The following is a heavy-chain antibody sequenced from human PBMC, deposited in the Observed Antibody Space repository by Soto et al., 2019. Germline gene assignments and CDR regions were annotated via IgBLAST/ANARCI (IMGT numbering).Heavy chain of an antibody. D-gene: IGHD3-22*01. CDR1: GGSFSGYY. J-gene: IGHJ3*02. CDR3: ARSRYYDSSGYRALDAFDI. V-gene: IGHV4-34*01. CDR2: INHSGST. Sequence: QVHLQQWGAGLLKPSETLSLTCAVFGGSFSGYYWNWIRQPPGKGLEWIGEINHSGSTNYYWSLKIRVTISVDTSRNQFSLQLSSVTAADTAVYYFARSRYYDSSGYRALDAFDIWGQGTMVTVSS.